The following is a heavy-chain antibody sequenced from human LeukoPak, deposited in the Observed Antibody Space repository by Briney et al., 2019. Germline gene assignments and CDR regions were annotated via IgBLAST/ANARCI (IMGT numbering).Heavy chain of an antibody. CDR2: IYYSGST. D-gene: IGHD2-8*01. CDR3: ARDRDCTNGVCYGDYYYMDV. Sequence: PSETLSLTCTVSGGSISSYYWSWIRQPPGKGLEWIGYIYYSGSTNYNPSLKSRATISVDTSKNQFSLKLSSVTAADTAVYYCARDRDCTNGVCYGDYYYMDVWGKGTTVTVSS. J-gene: IGHJ6*03. CDR1: GGSISSYY. V-gene: IGHV4-59*01.